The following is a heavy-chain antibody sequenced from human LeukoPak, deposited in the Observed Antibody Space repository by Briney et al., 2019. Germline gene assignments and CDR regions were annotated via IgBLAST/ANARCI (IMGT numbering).Heavy chain of an antibody. CDR2: IYTSGST. CDR1: GGSISSGSYY. D-gene: IGHD6-25*01. J-gene: IGHJ6*03. Sequence: PSETLSLTCTVSGGSISSGSYYWSWIRQPAGKGLEWIGRIYTSGSTNYNPSLKSRVTISVDTSKNQFSLKLSSVTAADTAVYYCAREIAAPPYYYYYMDVWGKGTTVTVSS. V-gene: IGHV4-61*02. CDR3: AREIAAPPYYYYYMDV.